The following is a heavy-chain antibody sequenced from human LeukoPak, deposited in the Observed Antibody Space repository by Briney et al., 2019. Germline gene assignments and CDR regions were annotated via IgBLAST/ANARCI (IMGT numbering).Heavy chain of an antibody. D-gene: IGHD3-10*01. CDR2: IYHSGST. J-gene: IGHJ4*02. CDR3: ATGPLYYYGSGSYYKIRDFDY. V-gene: IGHV4-4*02. CDR1: GGSINSSNG. Sequence: SETRSLTCAVSGGSINSSNGWSGVRQPPGKGREGVGEIYHSGSTNYNPSLKRRVTISVDKSKHQFSLKLSSVTAADTAVYYCATGPLYYYGSGSYYKIRDFDYWGQGTLVTVSS.